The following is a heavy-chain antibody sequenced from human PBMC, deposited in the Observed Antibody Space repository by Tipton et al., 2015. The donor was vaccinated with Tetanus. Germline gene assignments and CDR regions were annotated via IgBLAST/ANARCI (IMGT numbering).Heavy chain of an antibody. CDR1: GFIFSNYW. D-gene: IGHD1-1*01. J-gene: IGHJ6*03. CDR2: INRNGGGK. V-gene: IGHV3-7*01. Sequence: SLRLSCSASGFIFSNYWMSWVRQAPGKGLEWVANINRNGGGKYYVDSVKGRLTISRDEAKKSVYLEMSSLTVGDTAVYYCARDRGEDWTNFYYMDVWGKGATVIVSS. CDR3: ARDRGEDWTNFYYMDV.